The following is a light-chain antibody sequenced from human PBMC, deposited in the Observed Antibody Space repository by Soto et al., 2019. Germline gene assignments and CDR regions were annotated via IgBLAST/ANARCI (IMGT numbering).Light chain of an antibody. CDR2: DAS. V-gene: IGKV1-5*01. Sequence: DIQMTQSPSTLSASVVASVTITCRASQSINSWLAWYQQRPGKAPKLLIYDASTLESGVPSRFSGSGSGTEFTLTISSLQPDDFATYYCHQYNSYHTFGGGTKVDI. CDR1: QSINSW. J-gene: IGKJ4*01. CDR3: HQYNSYHT.